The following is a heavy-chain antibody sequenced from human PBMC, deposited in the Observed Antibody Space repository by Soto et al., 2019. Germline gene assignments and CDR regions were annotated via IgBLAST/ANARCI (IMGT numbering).Heavy chain of an antibody. CDR2: VSGSGGGT. CDR1: GVIFISYA. Sequence: GGSLRLSCAASGVIFISYALCWVRQATGKGLEWVSGVSGSGGGTYYADSVKGRFTISRDNSENTLYLEMNVLKVDDTARYYFALHGDEYASSSYFYYYAMDVSGQGTPVTVSS. D-gene: IGHD2-2*01. V-gene: IGHV3-23*01. CDR3: ALHGDEYASSSYFYYYAMDV. J-gene: IGHJ6*02.